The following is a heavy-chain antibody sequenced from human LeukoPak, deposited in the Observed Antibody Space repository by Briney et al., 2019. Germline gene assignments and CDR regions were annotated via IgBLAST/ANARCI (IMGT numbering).Heavy chain of an antibody. D-gene: IGHD2-2*01. V-gene: IGHV1-18*01. J-gene: IGHJ5*02. CDR3: ARGLTDIVVVPAAMGGGSWFDP. CDR1: GYPFTSYG. Sequence: ASVKVSCKASGYPFTSYGISWVRQAPGQGLEWMGWISAYNGNTNYAQKLQGRVTMTTDTPTSTAYMELRSLRSDDTAVYYCARGLTDIVVVPAAMGGGSWFDPWGQGTLVTVSS. CDR2: ISAYNGNT.